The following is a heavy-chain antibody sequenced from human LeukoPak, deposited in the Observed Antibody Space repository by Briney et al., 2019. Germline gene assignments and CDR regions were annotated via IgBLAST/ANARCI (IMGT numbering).Heavy chain of an antibody. V-gene: IGHV3-23*01. J-gene: IGHJ4*02. Sequence: GGSLRLSCAASGFTFSSYAMSWVRQAPGKGLEWVSAISGSGGSTYYADSVKGRFTISRDNSKNTLYLQMNSLRAEDTAVYYCAKHPDPRNIVATIADWWGQGTLVTVSS. CDR1: GFTFSSYA. CDR2: ISGSGGST. CDR3: AKHPDPRNIVATIADW. D-gene: IGHD5-12*01.